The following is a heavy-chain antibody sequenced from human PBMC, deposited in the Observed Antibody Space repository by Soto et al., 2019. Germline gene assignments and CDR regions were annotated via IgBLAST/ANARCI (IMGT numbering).Heavy chain of an antibody. Sequence: ESLKISCKGSGYSFTSYWIGWVRQMPGKGLEWMGIIYPGDSNTRYSPSLQGQVTISVDKSISTAYLQWSSLKATDTAMYYCARHAYDFWSGHPNPRYSYGMDVWGQGTTVSVSS. CDR1: GYSFTSYW. V-gene: IGHV5-51*01. J-gene: IGHJ6*02. CDR2: IYPGDSNT. D-gene: IGHD3-3*01. CDR3: ARHAYDFWSGHPNPRYSYGMDV.